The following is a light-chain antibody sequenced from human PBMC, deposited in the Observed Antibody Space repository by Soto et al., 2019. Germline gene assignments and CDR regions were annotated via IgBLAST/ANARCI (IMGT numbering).Light chain of an antibody. Sequence: DIQMTQSTSSLSASVGDRVTITCRASQSISNFLSWFQQKPGKAPELLIYAASSLQSGVPSRFSGSGSGTDFTLTISSLQPEDFATYYCLQSYSALWTFGQGTKVDIK. CDR1: QSISNF. CDR2: AAS. CDR3: LQSYSALWT. J-gene: IGKJ1*01. V-gene: IGKV1-39*01.